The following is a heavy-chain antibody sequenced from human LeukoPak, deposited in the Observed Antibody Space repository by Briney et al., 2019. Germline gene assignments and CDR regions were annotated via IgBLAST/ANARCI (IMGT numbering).Heavy chain of an antibody. CDR3: AKEDNRSIGDYLFDY. CDR2: ISGDGGST. Sequence: PGGSLRLSCAASGFTLDDYAMHWVRQAPGKGLEWVSLISGDGGSTYYADSVRGRFTISRDNSKNSLYLQMNSLRTEDTALYYCAKEDNRSIGDYLFDYWGQGTLVTVSS. D-gene: IGHD4-17*01. V-gene: IGHV3-43*02. CDR1: GFTLDDYA. J-gene: IGHJ4*02.